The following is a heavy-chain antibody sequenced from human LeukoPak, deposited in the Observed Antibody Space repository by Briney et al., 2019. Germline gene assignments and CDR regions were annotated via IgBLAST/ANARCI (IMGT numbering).Heavy chain of an antibody. V-gene: IGHV1-69*05. J-gene: IGHJ3*02. CDR1: GGTFSSYA. CDR2: IIPIFGTA. D-gene: IGHD3-22*01. Sequence: SVKVSCKASGGTFSSYAISWVRQAPGQGLEWMGGIIPIFGTANYAQKFQGRVTITTDESTSTAYMELSSLRSEDTAVYYCARATPSDYYDSSGYYYRDAFDIWGQGTMVTVSS. CDR3: ARATPSDYYDSSGYYYRDAFDI.